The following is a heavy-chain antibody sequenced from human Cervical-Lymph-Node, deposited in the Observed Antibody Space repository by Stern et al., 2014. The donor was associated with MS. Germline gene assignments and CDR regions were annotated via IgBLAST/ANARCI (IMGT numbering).Heavy chain of an antibody. CDR1: GYSFTLYW. J-gene: IGHJ4*02. Sequence: DQLVQSGAEMKQPGESLKISCKGSGYSFTLYWIGWVRQTPGQGLEWMGIIYPGDSDTRYSQAFQGQVAITADKSISTAYLQWSSLKASDTAMYCCAALVRGSYFYWGQGTLVTVSS. V-gene: IGHV5-51*01. CDR2: IYPGDSDT. D-gene: IGHD1-26*01. CDR3: AALVRGSYFY.